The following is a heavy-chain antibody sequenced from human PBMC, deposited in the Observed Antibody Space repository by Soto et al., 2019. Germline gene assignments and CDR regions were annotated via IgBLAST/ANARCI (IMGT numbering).Heavy chain of an antibody. CDR2: IIPIFGTA. D-gene: IGHD2-2*01. CDR3: ARLLVAPLYYGMDV. CDR1: GGTFSSYA. J-gene: IGHJ6*02. Sequence: QVQLVQSGAEVKKPGSSVKVSCKASGGTFSSYAISWVRQAPGQGLEWMGGIIPIFGTANYAQKFQGRVTITADESTSTAYMELSSLRSEDTAVYYCARLLVAPLYYGMDVWGQGTTVTVSS. V-gene: IGHV1-69*01.